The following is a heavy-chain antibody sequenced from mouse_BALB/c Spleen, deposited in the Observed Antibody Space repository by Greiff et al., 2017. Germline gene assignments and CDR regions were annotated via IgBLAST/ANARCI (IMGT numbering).Heavy chain of an antibody. V-gene: IGHV5-12-2*01. Sequence: EVHLVESGGGLVQPGGSLKLSCAASGFTFSSYTMSWVRQTPEKRLEWVAYISNGGGSTYYPDTVKGRFTISRDNAKNTLYLQMSSLKSEDTAMYYCASPNSSGYPAWFAYWGQGTLVTVSA. CDR2: ISNGGGST. J-gene: IGHJ3*01. D-gene: IGHD3-1*01. CDR3: ASPNSSGYPAWFAY. CDR1: GFTFSSYT.